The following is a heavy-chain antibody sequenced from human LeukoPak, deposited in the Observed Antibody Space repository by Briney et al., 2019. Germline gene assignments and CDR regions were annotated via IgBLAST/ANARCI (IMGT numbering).Heavy chain of an antibody. J-gene: IGHJ4*02. V-gene: IGHV3-21*01. D-gene: IGHD3-22*01. CDR2: ISSSSSYI. Sequence: GGSLRLSCAASGFTFSSYSMNWVRQAPGKGLEWVSSISSSSSYIYYADSVKGRFTISRDNAKNSLYLQMNSLRAEDTAVYYCARVDSSGYGTDFDYWGQGTLVTVSS. CDR1: GFTFSSYS. CDR3: ARVDSSGYGTDFDY.